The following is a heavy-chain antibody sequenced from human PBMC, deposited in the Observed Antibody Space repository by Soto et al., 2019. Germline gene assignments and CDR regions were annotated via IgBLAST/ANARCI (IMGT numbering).Heavy chain of an antibody. Sequence: GESLKISCKGSGYSFTSYWIGWVRQMPGKGLEWMGIIYPGDSDTRYSPSFQGQVTISADKSISTAYLQWSSPKASDTAMYYCARQRSRDIVVVPAASDAFDIWGQGTMVTVSS. J-gene: IGHJ3*02. CDR3: ARQRSRDIVVVPAASDAFDI. CDR2: IYPGDSDT. D-gene: IGHD2-2*01. CDR1: GYSFTSYW. V-gene: IGHV5-51*01.